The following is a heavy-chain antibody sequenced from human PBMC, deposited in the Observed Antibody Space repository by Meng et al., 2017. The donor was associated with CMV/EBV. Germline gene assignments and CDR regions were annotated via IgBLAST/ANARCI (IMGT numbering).Heavy chain of an antibody. CDR1: GGTFSSYS. Sequence: QIQLVQSGAEVKKPGSSGKVSCKASGGTFSSYSISWVRQAPGQGLEWMGAITPLFGTSTYAEKFQGRVMITADESTSTAYMELSSLKSDDTAVYYCAREKIISRFAYFHHWGQGTLVTVSS. V-gene: IGHV1-69*01. CDR3: AREKIISRFAYFHH. J-gene: IGHJ1*01. CDR2: ITPLFGTS. D-gene: IGHD3-10*01.